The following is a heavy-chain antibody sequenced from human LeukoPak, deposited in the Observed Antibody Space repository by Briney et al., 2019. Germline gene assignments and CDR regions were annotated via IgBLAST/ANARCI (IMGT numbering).Heavy chain of an antibody. J-gene: IGHJ3*02. D-gene: IGHD3-16*01. CDR1: GGTFSSYA. Sequence: SVKVSCKASGGTFSSYAISWVRQAPGQGLEWMGGIIPIFGTANYAQKFQGRVTITADESTSTAYMELSSLRSEDTAVYYCARDGGALRGDAFDIWGQGTMVTVSS. CDR3: ARDGGALRGDAFDI. V-gene: IGHV1-69*01. CDR2: IIPIFGTA.